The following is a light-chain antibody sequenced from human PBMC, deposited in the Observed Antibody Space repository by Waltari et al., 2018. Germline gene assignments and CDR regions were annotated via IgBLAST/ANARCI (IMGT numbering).Light chain of an antibody. CDR1: QSVSTN. V-gene: IGKV3-15*01. CDR2: DAS. Sequence: EVLMTHSPAALSVSPGKRVTLSCRASQSVSTNLAWYQQRPGQAPRLLMYDASTRATGIPARFSGSGSDTEFTLTISGVQSEDFAVYYCLQYNNWPPFTFGGGTKVEI. J-gene: IGKJ4*01. CDR3: LQYNNWPPFT.